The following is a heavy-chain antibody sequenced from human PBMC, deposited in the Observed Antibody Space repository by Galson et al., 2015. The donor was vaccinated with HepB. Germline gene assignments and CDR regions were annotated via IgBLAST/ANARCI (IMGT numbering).Heavy chain of an antibody. CDR2: INPSGGST. Sequence: SVKVSCKASGYTFTGYYMHWVRQAPGQGLEWMGIINPSGGSTSYAQKFQGRVTMTRDTSTSTVYMELSSLRSEDTAVYYCASGSTPHYDFSHRFDPWGQGTLVTVSS. CDR3: ASGSTPHYDFSHRFDP. V-gene: IGHV1-46*03. J-gene: IGHJ5*02. D-gene: IGHD3-3*01. CDR1: GYTFTGYY.